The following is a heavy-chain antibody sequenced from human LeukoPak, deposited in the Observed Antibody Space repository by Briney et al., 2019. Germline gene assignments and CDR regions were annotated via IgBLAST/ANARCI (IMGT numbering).Heavy chain of an antibody. CDR1: DGSISNYY. J-gene: IGHJ5*02. V-gene: IGHV4-59*08. D-gene: IGHD6-19*01. CDR2: AYYSGST. CDR3: ARNSAVATSRSWFDP. Sequence: PETLSLTCSVFDGSISNYYWSWIRQPPGKGLEWIGYAYYSGSTTYNPSLESRVTMSVDTSKNQFSLKLTAVTAADTAVYYCARNSAVATSRSWFDPWGQGTLVTVSS.